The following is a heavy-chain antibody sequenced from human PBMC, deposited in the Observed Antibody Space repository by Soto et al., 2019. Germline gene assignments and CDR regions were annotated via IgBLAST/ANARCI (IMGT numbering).Heavy chain of an antibody. CDR1: GFTFDDYA. V-gene: IGHV3-9*01. D-gene: IGHD3-9*01. CDR3: AKDKGYYDILGAFDI. CDR2: ISWNSGSI. J-gene: IGHJ3*02. Sequence: PGGSLRLSCAASGFTFDDYAMHWVRQAPGKGLEWVSGISWNSGSIGYADSVKGRFTISRDNAKNSLYLQMSSLRAEDTALYYYAKDKGYYDILGAFDIWGQGTMVTVSS.